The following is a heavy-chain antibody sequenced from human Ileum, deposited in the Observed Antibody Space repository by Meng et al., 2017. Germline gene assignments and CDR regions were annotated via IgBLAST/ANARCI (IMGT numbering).Heavy chain of an antibody. V-gene: IGHV4-31*03. Sequence: QVQLQESGPGLVKPSQTLSLTCTVSGGTLSSAGYYWSWIRQFPGKGLEWIGFILYTGTTYYNPSLESRVTISVDTSKNQYYLKMNSVTAADTAVYYCARDVMGIRDGAVEDYWGQGTLVTVSS. CDR3: ARDVMGIRDGAVEDY. D-gene: IGHD5-24*01. CDR2: ILYTGTT. J-gene: IGHJ4*02. CDR1: GGTLSSAGYY.